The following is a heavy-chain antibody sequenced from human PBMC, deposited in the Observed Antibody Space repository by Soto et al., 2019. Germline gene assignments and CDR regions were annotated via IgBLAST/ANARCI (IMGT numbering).Heavy chain of an antibody. CDR1: GFTFGAYT. CDR2: SRSTAYGAPT. V-gene: IGHV3-49*04. CDR3: ARGSPPLGRFLEWSPPGMDV. Sequence: GGSLRLSCTGSGFTFGAYTMSWVRQAPGKGLEWVGSSRSTAYGAPTDVAASVKGRFTISRDDSNGTAYLQMNSLKTEDTAVNYCARGSPPLGRFLEWSPPGMDVWGQGTTVTVSS. J-gene: IGHJ6*02. D-gene: IGHD3-3*01.